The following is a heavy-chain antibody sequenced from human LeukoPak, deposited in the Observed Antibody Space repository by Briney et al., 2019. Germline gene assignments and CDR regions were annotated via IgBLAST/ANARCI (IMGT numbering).Heavy chain of an antibody. CDR1: GFTFNSYS. J-gene: IGHJ4*02. D-gene: IGHD4-23*01. V-gene: IGHV3-48*01. CDR3: ARGRPHGNDY. Sequence: GGSLRLSCAASGFTFNSYSMNWVRQAPGKGLEWVSFISSSSSTIYYADSVKGRFTISRDNAKNSLYLQMNSLRAEDTAVYYCARGRPHGNDYWGQGTLVTVSS. CDR2: ISSSSSTI.